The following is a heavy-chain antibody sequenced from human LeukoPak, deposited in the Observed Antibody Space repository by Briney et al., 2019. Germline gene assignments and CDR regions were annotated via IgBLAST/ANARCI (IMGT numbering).Heavy chain of an antibody. Sequence: ASVTVSCTASGYTFASYDINWVRQATGQGLEWMGCMNPNSGNTGYSQKFQGRVTMTRNTSINTAYLELSSLRSEDTAVYYCARFLGYCSGGSCYSKSYYYYYGMDVWGQGTTVTVSS. CDR1: GYTFASYD. J-gene: IGHJ6*02. CDR2: MNPNSGNT. D-gene: IGHD2-15*01. V-gene: IGHV1-8*01. CDR3: ARFLGYCSGGSCYSKSYYYYYGMDV.